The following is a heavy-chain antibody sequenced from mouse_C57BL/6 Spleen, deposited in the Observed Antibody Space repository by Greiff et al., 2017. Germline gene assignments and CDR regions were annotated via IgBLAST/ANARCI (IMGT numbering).Heavy chain of an antibody. V-gene: IGHV1-76*01. J-gene: IGHJ4*01. CDR1: GYTFTDYY. CDR3: ARRGITAVVDYAMDY. Sequence: QVQLQQSGAELVRPGASVKLSCKASGYTFTDYYINWVKQRPGQGLEWIARFYPGSGNTYYNEKFKGKATLTAEKSSSTAYMQLSSLTSEDSAVYFCARRGITAVVDYAMDYWGQGTSVTVSS. CDR2: FYPGSGNT. D-gene: IGHD1-1*01.